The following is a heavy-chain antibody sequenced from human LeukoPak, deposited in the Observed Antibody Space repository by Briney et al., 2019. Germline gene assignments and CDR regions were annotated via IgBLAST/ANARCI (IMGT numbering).Heavy chain of an antibody. V-gene: IGHV1-46*01. CDR1: GYTFTSYY. D-gene: IGHD3-10*01. Sequence: ASVKVSCKASGYTFTSYYMHWVRQAPGQGLEWMGIINPSGGSTSYAQKFQGRVTMTRDMSTSTVYMELSSLRSEDTAVYYCARGLKPWSSRYYYGSGSYYNVIWFDPWGQGTLVTVSS. CDR3: ARGLKPWSSRYYYGSGSYYNVIWFDP. CDR2: INPSGGST. J-gene: IGHJ5*02.